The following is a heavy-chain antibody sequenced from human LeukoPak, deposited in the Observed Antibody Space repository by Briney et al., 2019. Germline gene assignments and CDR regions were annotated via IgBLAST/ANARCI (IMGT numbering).Heavy chain of an antibody. CDR1: GFTFSSYS. D-gene: IGHD1-26*01. CDR3: ARDRGTYSDFDY. CDR2: ISSSSYYI. J-gene: IGHJ4*02. V-gene: IGHV3-21*01. Sequence: GGSLRLSCAASGFTFSSYSINWVRQAPGKGLEWVSSISSSSYYIYYADSVKGRFTISRDNAKNSLYLQMNSLRAEDTAVYYCARDRGTYSDFDYWGQGTLVTVSS.